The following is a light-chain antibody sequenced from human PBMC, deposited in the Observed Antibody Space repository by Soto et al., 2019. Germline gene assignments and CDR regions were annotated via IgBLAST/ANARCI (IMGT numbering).Light chain of an antibody. Sequence: QSALTQPASVSGSPGQSITISCTGTSSDVGGYNYVAWYQQHPGKAPKLMIYDVSNRPSGVSNRFSGSKSGNTASLTISGLQAEDEADYYCSSYTSSSTLAFGGATKVTVL. V-gene: IGLV2-14*01. CDR3: SSYTSSSTLA. CDR2: DVS. CDR1: SSDVGGYNY. J-gene: IGLJ3*02.